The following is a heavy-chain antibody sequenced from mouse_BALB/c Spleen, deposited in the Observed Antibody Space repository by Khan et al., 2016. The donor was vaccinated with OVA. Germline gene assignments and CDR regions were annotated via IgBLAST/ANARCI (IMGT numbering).Heavy chain of an antibody. V-gene: IGHV1S137*01. J-gene: IGHJ3*01. D-gene: IGHD1-1*02. CDR3: ARGGGNFRFAY. CDR1: GYTFTDFA. CDR2: ISTYYGDA. Sequence: VQLQESGAELVRPGVSVKISCKGSGYTFTDFAMHWVKQSHAKSLEWIGVISTYYGDATYNQKFKGKATMTVDKSSSTAYMELARLTSEDSAIYYCARGGGNFRFAYWGQGTLVTVSA.